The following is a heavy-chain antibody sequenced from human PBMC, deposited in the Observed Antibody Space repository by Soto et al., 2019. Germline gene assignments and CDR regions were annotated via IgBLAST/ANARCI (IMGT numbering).Heavy chain of an antibody. CDR1: GYSFLYYA. D-gene: IGHD2-21*02. J-gene: IGHJ4*02. V-gene: IGHV1-18*01. CDR2: ISPYNANA. Sequence: QVHLVQSGAEVRKPGASVKVSCKASGYSFLYYAITWVRQAPGQGLEWMGWISPYNANAKYAQRFQGRVTITTDTSTSTAFLELKSLTSDDTALYFCAVRASDTSKALLGWGQGTLVTVSS. CDR3: AVRASDTSKALLG.